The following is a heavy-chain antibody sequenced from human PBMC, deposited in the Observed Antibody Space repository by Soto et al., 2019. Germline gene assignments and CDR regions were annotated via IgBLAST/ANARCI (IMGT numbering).Heavy chain of an antibody. Sequence: QVQLVQSGAEVKKPGASVKVSCKASGYTFTSYGFSWVRQAPGQGLEWMGWINGYTGNTHYAQKFQGRVTMTPETSPSTAYMELWTLISDDTAVYYCARSWVTGKGGMDVWGQGTTVPVSS. D-gene: IGHD3-16*01. CDR1: GYTFTSYG. V-gene: IGHV1-18*01. CDR3: ARSWVTGKGGMDV. CDR2: INGYTGNT. J-gene: IGHJ6*02.